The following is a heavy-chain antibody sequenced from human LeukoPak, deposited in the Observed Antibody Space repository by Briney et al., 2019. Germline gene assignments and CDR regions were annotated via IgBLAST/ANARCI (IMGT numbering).Heavy chain of an antibody. CDR1: GFTFSSYA. CDR3: AKPIGGTAVAATQFQH. V-gene: IGHV3-23*01. D-gene: IGHD6-19*01. CDR2: ISGSGGST. Sequence: GGSLRLSCAASGFTFSSYAMSWVRQAPGKGLEWVSAISGSGGSTYYADSVKGRFTISRDNSKNTLYLQMNSLRAEDTAVYYCAKPIGGTAVAATQFQHWGQGTLVTVSS. J-gene: IGHJ1*01.